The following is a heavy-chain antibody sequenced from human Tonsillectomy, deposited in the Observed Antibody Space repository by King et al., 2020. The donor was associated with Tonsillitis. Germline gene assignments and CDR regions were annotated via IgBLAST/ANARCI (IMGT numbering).Heavy chain of an antibody. Sequence: EVQLVESGGGLVQPGGSPRLSCAASGFTFSSHAMSWVRQAPGKGLEWVSAISGSGDNTYYADSVKGRFTISRDNSKNMLNLQMNSLRVEDTAVYYCAKGYASTWYGTAGYCFGMDVWGQGTTVTVSS. D-gene: IGHD6-13*01. CDR1: GFTFSSHA. CDR2: ISGSGDNT. J-gene: IGHJ6*02. V-gene: IGHV3-23*04. CDR3: AKGYASTWYGTAGYCFGMDV.